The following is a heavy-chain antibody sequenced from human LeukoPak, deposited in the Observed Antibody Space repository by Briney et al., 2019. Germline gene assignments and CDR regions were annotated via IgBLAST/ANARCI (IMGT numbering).Heavy chain of an antibody. D-gene: IGHD2-2*01. J-gene: IGHJ6*02. V-gene: IGHV4-31*03. CDR3: ASKGGSYQLRSGGMDV. CDR1: GGSISSGDYY. CDR2: IYYSGSI. Sequence: SQTLSLICTVSGGSISSGDYYWSWISQHPGKGLEWIGYIYYSGSIYYNPSLKSRVIISVDTSKNQFSLKLSSVTAADTAVYYCASKGGSYQLRSGGMDVWGQGTTVIVSS.